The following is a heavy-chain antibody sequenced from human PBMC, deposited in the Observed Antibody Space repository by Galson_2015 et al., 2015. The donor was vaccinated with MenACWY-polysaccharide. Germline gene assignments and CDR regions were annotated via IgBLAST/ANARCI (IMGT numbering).Heavy chain of an antibody. J-gene: IGHJ4*02. CDR3: ARDRITGDSRWEFDY. V-gene: IGHV3-23*01. CDR2: IGATGGDT. D-gene: IGHD7-27*01. CDR1: GFTFNRFS. Sequence: SLRLSCAASGFTFNRFSMSWVRQAPMKGLEWVSGIGATGGDTHYADPVKGRFSISRDNSKNTLFLQMNSLRAEDTAIYHCARDRITGDSRWEFDYWGQGILVTVSA.